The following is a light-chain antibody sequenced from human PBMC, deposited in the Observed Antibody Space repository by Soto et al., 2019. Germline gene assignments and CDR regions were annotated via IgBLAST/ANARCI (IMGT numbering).Light chain of an antibody. CDR1: QSVGSN. J-gene: IGKJ5*01. Sequence: EIVMTQSPATLSVSPGERATLSCRASQSVGSNFAWYQQRPGQAPRLLNYGASTRATGIPARFSGSGSGTEFTLTISSLQSEDFAVYYCQQYDNWITFGRGTRLEIK. CDR3: QQYDNWIT. CDR2: GAS. V-gene: IGKV3-15*01.